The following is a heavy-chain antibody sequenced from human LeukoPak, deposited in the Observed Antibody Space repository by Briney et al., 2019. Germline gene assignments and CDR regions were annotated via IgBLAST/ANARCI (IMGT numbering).Heavy chain of an antibody. CDR3: ARVWVAVAGYYYYYYMDV. Sequence: ASVKVSCKASGYTFTSYTIHWVRQAPGQRLEWMGWINAGNGNTNYAQKLQGRVTMTTDTSTSTAYMELRSLRSDDTAVYYCARVWVAVAGYYYYYYMDVWGKGTTVTISS. CDR2: INAGNGNT. J-gene: IGHJ6*03. V-gene: IGHV1-3*01. CDR1: GYTFTSYT. D-gene: IGHD6-19*01.